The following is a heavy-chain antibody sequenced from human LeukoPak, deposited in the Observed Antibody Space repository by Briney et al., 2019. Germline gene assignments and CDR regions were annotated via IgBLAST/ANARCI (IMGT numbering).Heavy chain of an antibody. J-gene: IGHJ4*02. V-gene: IGHV1-2*02. CDR3: ARGAGSFYLARFDY. D-gene: IGHD2/OR15-2a*01. CDR2: INPNSGGT. CDR1: GYTFIDYY. Sequence: ASVKVSCKASGYTFIDYYIHWVRRAPGQGLEWMGWINPNSGGTDYAQKFQGRVTMTRDTSISTAYMELSRVTSDDTAVYYCARGAGSFYLARFDYWGQGSLVTVSS.